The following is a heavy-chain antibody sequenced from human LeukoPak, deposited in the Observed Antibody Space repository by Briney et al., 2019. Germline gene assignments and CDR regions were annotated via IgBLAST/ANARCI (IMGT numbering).Heavy chain of an antibody. CDR3: ARVRFQRFLFRYFDL. Sequence: SQTLSLTCTVSGGSISSGDYYWSWIRQHPGKGLEWIGYIYYSGSTYYNPSLKSRVTISVDTSKNQFSLKLSSVTAADTAVYYCARVRFQRFLFRYFDLWGRGTLVTVSS. D-gene: IGHD2/OR15-2a*01. CDR2: IYYSGST. CDR1: GGSISSGDYY. J-gene: IGHJ2*01. V-gene: IGHV4-31*03.